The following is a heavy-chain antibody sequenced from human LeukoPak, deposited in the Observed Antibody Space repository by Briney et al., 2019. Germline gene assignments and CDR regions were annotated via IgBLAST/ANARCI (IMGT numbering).Heavy chain of an antibody. D-gene: IGHD1-26*01. Sequence: QPGGSLRLSCSASGFTFNRFGMYWVRQAPGKGLEWVALISHEGSNDYYGDSVKGRFTISRDNSQNMVYLQMNSLTSEDTGVYYCAKDYSFSFEHWGQGALATVSA. V-gene: IGHV3-30*18. CDR3: AKDYSFSFEH. J-gene: IGHJ4*02. CDR2: ISHEGSND. CDR1: GFTFNRFG.